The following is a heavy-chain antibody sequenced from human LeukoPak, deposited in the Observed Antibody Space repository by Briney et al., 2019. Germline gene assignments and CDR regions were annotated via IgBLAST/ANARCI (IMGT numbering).Heavy chain of an antibody. CDR2: ISWNSGSI. Sequence: GGSLRLSCAASGFTFSSYWMSWVRQAQGKGLEWVSGISWNSGSIGYADSVKGRFTISRDNAKNSLYLQMNSLRAEDTALYYCAKDMSSGSFDYWGQGTLVTVSS. V-gene: IGHV3-9*01. J-gene: IGHJ4*02. D-gene: IGHD3-10*01. CDR3: AKDMSSGSFDY. CDR1: GFTFSSYW.